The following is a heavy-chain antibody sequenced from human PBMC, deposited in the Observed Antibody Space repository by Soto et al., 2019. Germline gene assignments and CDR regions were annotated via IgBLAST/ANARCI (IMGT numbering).Heavy chain of an antibody. V-gene: IGHV4-31*03. J-gene: IGHJ6*03. Sequence: QVQLQESGPGLVKPSQTLSLTCSVSGGSISSGGYYWSWIRQHPGKGLEWIGYIYYSGSTYYNPSLKSRVTISVDTSKNQFSLKLSSVTAADTAVYYCARLRSGYGGRQYSYYYYMDVWGKGTTVTVSS. D-gene: IGHD5-12*01. CDR2: IYYSGST. CDR1: GGSISSGGYY. CDR3: ARLRSGYGGRQYSYYYYMDV.